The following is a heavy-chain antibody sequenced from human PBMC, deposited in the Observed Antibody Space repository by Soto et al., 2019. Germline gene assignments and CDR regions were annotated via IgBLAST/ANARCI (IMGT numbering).Heavy chain of an antibody. J-gene: IGHJ6*02. CDR1: GFTFSSYS. Sequence: GGSLRLSCAASGFTFSSYSMNWVRQAPGKGLEWVSSISSSSSYIYYADSVKGRFTISRDNAKNSLYLQMNSLRAEDTAVYYCARDSSSSPGYYYYGMDVWGQGTTVTVSS. D-gene: IGHD6-6*01. CDR3: ARDSSSSPGYYYYGMDV. CDR2: ISSSSSYI. V-gene: IGHV3-21*01.